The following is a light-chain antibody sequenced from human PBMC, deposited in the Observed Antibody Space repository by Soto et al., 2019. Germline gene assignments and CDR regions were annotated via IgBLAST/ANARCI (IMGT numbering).Light chain of an antibody. V-gene: IGKV3-20*01. J-gene: IGKJ3*01. CDR3: QQYGSSPPIT. Sequence: EIVLTQSPGTLSMSPGERATLSCRASQSISSNYLAWYQQKPGQAPRLLIYGASSRATGIPDRFSGSGSGTDFTLTISRLEAEDFAVYYCQQYGSSPPITFGPGTKVDIK. CDR1: QSISSNY. CDR2: GAS.